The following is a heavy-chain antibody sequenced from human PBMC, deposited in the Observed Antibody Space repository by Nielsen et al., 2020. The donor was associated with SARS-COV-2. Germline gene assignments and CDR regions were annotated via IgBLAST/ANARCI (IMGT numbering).Heavy chain of an antibody. D-gene: IGHD1-26*01. V-gene: IGHV3-30*18. CDR3: AKTYSGSYHGHFDY. J-gene: IGHJ4*02. Sequence: GESLKISCAASGFTFSSYGMHWVRQAPGKGLEWVAVISHDGSNKYYADSVKGRFTISRDNSKNTLYLQMNSLRAEDTAVYYCAKTYSGSYHGHFDYWGQGTLVTVSS. CDR1: GFTFSSYG. CDR2: ISHDGSNK.